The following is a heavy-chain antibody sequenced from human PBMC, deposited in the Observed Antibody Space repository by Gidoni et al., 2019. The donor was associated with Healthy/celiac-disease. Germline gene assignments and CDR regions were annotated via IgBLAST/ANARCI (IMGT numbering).Heavy chain of an antibody. CDR2: ISSSSSNI. CDR3: ARSYNFDT. D-gene: IGHD1-1*01. CDR1: GFTFRSYS. J-gene: IGHJ5*02. Sequence: EVQLVESGGGLVPPGESLRLSCAASGFTFRSYSMNWVRQAPGKGLEWVSYISSSSSNIYYAGSVKGRYTISRENAKKSLYLQMNSLRDEDTAVYYCARSYNFDTWGQGTMVTVSS. V-gene: IGHV3-48*02.